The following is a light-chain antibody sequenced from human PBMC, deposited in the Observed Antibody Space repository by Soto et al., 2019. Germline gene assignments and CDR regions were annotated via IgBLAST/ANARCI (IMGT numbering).Light chain of an antibody. J-gene: IGKJ5*01. CDR1: QSISSW. V-gene: IGKV1-5*01. CDR2: DAS. CDR3: QHDT. Sequence: DIQMTQSPSTLSASVGDRVTITCRASQSISSWLAWYQQKPGKAPKFLIYDASNLESGVPSRFSGSGSGTEFTLTISSLQPENFATYYCQHDTFGQGTRLEIK.